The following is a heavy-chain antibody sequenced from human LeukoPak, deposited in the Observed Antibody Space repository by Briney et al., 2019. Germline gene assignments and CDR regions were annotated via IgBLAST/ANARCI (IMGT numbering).Heavy chain of an antibody. CDR3: AKESGKFDY. V-gene: IGHV3-43*02. Sequence: GGSLRLSCVASGLPIADFAMHWVRQAPGKGLEWVSLISGDGVSTFYADSVKGRFSISRDNSKNSLYLEMNSLRAEDAAMYYCAKESGKFDYWGQGTLVAVSS. J-gene: IGHJ4*02. CDR1: GLPIADFA. CDR2: ISGDGVST.